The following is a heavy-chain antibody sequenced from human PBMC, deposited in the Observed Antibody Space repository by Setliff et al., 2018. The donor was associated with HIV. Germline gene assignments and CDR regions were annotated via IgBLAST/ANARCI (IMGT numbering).Heavy chain of an antibody. CDR1: GFAFSGYS. CDR3: ARGSPGVVIIPDV. Sequence: GGSLRLSCAASGFAFSGYSMTWVRQAPGKGLEWVASISPAGSFMYYRDSLKGRFTISRDDAKTSLNLQMNSLKVEDTAIYFCARGSPGVVIIPDVWGQGTRVTV. V-gene: IGHV3-21*01. D-gene: IGHD3-16*01. CDR2: ISPAGSFM. J-gene: IGHJ4*02.